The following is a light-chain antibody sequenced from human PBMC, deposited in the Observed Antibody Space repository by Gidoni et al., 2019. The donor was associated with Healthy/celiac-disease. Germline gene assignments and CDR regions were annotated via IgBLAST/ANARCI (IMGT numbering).Light chain of an antibody. CDR3: QQSYRTGLT. CDR2: AAS. CDR1: QSISSY. Sequence: DIQMTQSPSSLSASVGDRVTITCRASQSISSYLNWYQQKPGKAPKLLIYAASSLQSGVPSSFSGSGSGTDFTLTISSLQPEDFATYYCQQSYRTGLTFGGGTKVEIK. J-gene: IGKJ4*01. V-gene: IGKV1-39*01.